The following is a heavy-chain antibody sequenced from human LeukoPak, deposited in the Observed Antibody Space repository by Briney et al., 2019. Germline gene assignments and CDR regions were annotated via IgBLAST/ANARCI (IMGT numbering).Heavy chain of an antibody. CDR2: IRYDGNNK. V-gene: IGHV3-30*02. CDR1: GFTFSNYG. J-gene: IGHJ4*02. D-gene: IGHD1-14*01. Sequence: GGSLRLSCGASGFTFSNYGMLWVRQAPGKGLEWVAFIRYDGNNKLYADSMKGRFTISRDNPKNTLYLHINSLRAEDTAVYYCVKDNPLDYWGQGTLVIVSS. CDR3: VKDNPLDY.